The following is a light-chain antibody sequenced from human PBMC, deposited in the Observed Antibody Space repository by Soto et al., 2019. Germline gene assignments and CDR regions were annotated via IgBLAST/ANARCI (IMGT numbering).Light chain of an antibody. J-gene: IGLJ2*01. CDR2: QVS. CDR1: SSDVGGYNY. V-gene: IGLV2-8*01. Sequence: QSALTQPPSASGSPGQSVTISCTGTSSDVGGYNYVSWYQQHPGKAPKLMIYQVSQRPSGVPDRFSGSKSGNTASLTVSGLQAEAEADYYCSSYAGSDSVLFGGGTQLTVL. CDR3: SSYAGSDSVL.